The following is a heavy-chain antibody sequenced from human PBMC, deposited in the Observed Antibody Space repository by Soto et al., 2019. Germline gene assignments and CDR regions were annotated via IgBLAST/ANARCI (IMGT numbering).Heavy chain of an antibody. Sequence: GGSLRLSCAASGFTFSSYGMHWVRQAPGKGLEWVAVISYDGSNKYYADSVKGRFTISRDNSKNTLYLQMNSLRAEDTAVYYCAKDCDAGRYDYIWGSYRGLRYWGQGTLVTVSS. V-gene: IGHV3-30*18. J-gene: IGHJ4*02. D-gene: IGHD3-16*02. CDR1: GFTFSSYG. CDR2: ISYDGSNK. CDR3: AKDCDAGRYDYIWGSYRGLRY.